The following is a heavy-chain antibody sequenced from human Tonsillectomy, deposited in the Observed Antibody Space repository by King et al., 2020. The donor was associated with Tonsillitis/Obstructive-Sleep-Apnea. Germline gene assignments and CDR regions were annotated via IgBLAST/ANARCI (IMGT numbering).Heavy chain of an antibody. CDR3: ARRGYCDFHAFGGYSYFSYCMDV. CDR2: ISSSGSTI. J-gene: IGHJ6*02. D-gene: IGHD3-9*01. CDR1: GFAFSSYE. Sequence: VQLVESGGGLVQPGGSLRLSCAASGFAFSSYEMNWVRQAPGKGLEWVSYISSSGSTIYYADSVKGRFTISRDNAKNSLYLQMNSLRAEDTSVDYCARRGYCDFHAFGGYSYFSYCMDVWGQGTTVTVSS. V-gene: IGHV3-48*03.